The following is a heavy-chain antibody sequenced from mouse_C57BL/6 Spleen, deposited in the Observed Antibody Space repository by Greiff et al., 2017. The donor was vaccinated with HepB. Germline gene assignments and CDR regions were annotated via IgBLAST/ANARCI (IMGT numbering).Heavy chain of an antibody. CDR2: IDPETGGT. D-gene: IGHD1-1*01. Sequence: VQLQQSGAELVRPGASVTLSCKASGYTFTDYEMHWVKQTPVHGLEWIGAIDPETGGTAYNQKFKGKAILTADKSSSTAYMELRSLTSEDSAVYYCTRGSLYYGGDYWGQGTSVTVSS. CDR3: TRGSLYYGGDY. CDR1: GYTFTDYE. V-gene: IGHV1-15*01. J-gene: IGHJ4*01.